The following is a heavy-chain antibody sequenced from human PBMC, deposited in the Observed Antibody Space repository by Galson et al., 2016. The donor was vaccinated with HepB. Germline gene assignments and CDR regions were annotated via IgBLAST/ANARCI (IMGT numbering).Heavy chain of an antibody. CDR3: ARDRGSAAGFDY. J-gene: IGHJ4*02. Sequence: QVQLQESGPGLVKPSETLSLTCTVSGGSISNYYWSWIRQPPGKGLEWIAYIYYSGSTNQNPSLKSRVTISVDTSKNQFSLQRRSVTAADTAVYYCARDRGSAAGFDYWGQGTLVTVSS. CDR2: IYYSGST. V-gene: IGHV4-59*01. D-gene: IGHD6-13*01. CDR1: GGSISNYY.